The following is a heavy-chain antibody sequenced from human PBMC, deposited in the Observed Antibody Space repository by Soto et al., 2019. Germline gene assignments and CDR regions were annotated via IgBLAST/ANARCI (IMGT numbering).Heavy chain of an antibody. V-gene: IGHV2-5*02. Sequence: QITLKESGPTLVKPTQTLTLTCTFSGFSLTTRGVGVGWIRQPPGKALECLALIYWDDDKRYSPSLQSRLSITKDTSKNQVVVTMTNVDAVDTATYYCAHIPNYYQYDWFDPWGQGTLVSVSS. CDR3: AHIPNYYQYDWFDP. J-gene: IGHJ5*02. D-gene: IGHD3-16*01. CDR1: GFSLTTRGVG. CDR2: IYWDDDK.